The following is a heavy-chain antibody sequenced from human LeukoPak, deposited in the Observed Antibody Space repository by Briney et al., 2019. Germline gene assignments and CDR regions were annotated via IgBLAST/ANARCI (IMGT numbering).Heavy chain of an antibody. D-gene: IGHD3-3*01. CDR1: GFTISSYA. CDR3: ARDPYYDFWSGYFDY. J-gene: IGHJ4*02. Sequence: GGSLRLSCAASGFTISSYAMHWVRQAPGKGLEWVAVISYDGSNKYYADSVKGRFTISRDNSKNTLYLQMNSLRAEDTAVYYCARDPYYDFWSGYFDYWGQGTLVTVSS. CDR2: ISYDGSNK. V-gene: IGHV3-30-3*01.